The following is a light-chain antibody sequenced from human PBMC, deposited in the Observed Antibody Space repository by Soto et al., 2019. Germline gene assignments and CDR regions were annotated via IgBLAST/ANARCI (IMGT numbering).Light chain of an antibody. CDR2: GAS. V-gene: IGKV3-15*01. CDR3: QQYNNWPPWT. J-gene: IGKJ2*02. CDR1: QSVSSN. Sequence: EIVMTQSPATLSVSPGERATLSCRASQSVSSNLAWYQQKPGQAPRLLIYGASTRATGIAARFGGSGSGTEFTLTISSLQSEDFAVYYCQQYNNWPPWTFGQGTKLEIK.